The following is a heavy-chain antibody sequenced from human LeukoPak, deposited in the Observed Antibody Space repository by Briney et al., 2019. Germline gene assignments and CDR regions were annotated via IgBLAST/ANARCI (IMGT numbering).Heavy chain of an antibody. D-gene: IGHD6-19*01. V-gene: IGHV4-34*01. CDR3: ARGRRSGLSGAVDY. J-gene: IGHJ4*02. CDR1: GVSFSGYY. Sequence: PSETLSLTCGVYGVSFSGYYWSWIRQPPGKGLGWIGEINHSGSITYTPSLKSRVTISLDASKNQFSLKLSFMTAADTAIYYCARGRRSGLSGAVDYWGQGTLVTVSS. CDR2: INHSGSI.